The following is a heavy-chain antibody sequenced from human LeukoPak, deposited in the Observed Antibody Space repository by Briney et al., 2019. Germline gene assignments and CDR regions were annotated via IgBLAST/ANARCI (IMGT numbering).Heavy chain of an antibody. CDR2: INHSGST. CDR3: ARGTQRGSGYRENWFDP. J-gene: IGHJ5*02. CDR1: GGSFSGYY. Sequence: SETLSLTCAVYGGSFSGYYWSWIRQPPGKGLGWIGEINHSGSTNYNPSLKSRVTISVDTSKNQFSLKLSSVTAADTAVYYCARGTQRGSGYRENWFDPWGQGTLVTVSS. V-gene: IGHV4-34*01. D-gene: IGHD3-22*01.